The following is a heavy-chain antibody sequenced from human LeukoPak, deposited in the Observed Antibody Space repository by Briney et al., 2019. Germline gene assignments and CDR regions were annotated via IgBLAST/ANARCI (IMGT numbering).Heavy chain of an antibody. CDR3: ARVEGYCTNGVCQESY. V-gene: IGHV1-2*02. CDR1: GYTFTGYY. D-gene: IGHD2-8*01. Sequence: GASVKVSCKASGYTFTGYYMHWVRQAPGQGLEWMGWINPNSGGTNYAQKFQGRVTMTRDTSISTAYMELSRLRSDDTAVYYCARVEGYCTNGVCQESYWGQGTLVTVSS. CDR2: INPNSGGT. J-gene: IGHJ4*02.